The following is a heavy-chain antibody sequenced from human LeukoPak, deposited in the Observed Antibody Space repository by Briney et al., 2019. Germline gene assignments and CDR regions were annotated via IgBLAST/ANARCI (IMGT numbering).Heavy chain of an antibody. CDR3: ARAVIAVAVTNWFDP. Sequence: SETLSLTCAVYGGSFSGYYWSWIRQPPGKGLEWIGEINHSGSTNYNPSLKSRVTISVDTSKNQFSLKPSSVTAADTAVYYCARAVIAVAVTNWFDPWGQGTLVTVSS. D-gene: IGHD6-19*01. CDR1: GGSFSGYY. J-gene: IGHJ5*02. V-gene: IGHV4-34*01. CDR2: INHSGST.